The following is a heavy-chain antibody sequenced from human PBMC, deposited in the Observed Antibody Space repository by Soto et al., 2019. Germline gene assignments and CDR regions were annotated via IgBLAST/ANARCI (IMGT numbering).Heavy chain of an antibody. Sequence: VAVIWYDGSNKYYADSVKGRFTISRDNSKNTLYLQMNSLRAEDTAVYYCARDRDCSSTSCFLYYYYYGMDVWGQGTTVTVSS. V-gene: IGHV3-33*01. J-gene: IGHJ6*02. D-gene: IGHD2-2*01. CDR3: ARDRDCSSTSCFLYYYYYGMDV. CDR2: IWYDGSNK.